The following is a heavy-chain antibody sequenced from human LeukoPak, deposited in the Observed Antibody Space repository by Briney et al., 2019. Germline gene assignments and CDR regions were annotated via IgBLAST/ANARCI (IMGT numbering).Heavy chain of an antibody. V-gene: IGHV3-7*01. Sequence: PWGSLRLSCAASGITFSNSWMCWVRQAPGKGLEWVANIKEDGSEKYYVNSVKGRFTISRDNAKNSLYLQMNSLRAEDTAVYYCARGGGSGSYYKRELDYWGQGTLVTVSS. CDR3: ARGGGSGSYYKRELDY. CDR1: GITFSNSW. J-gene: IGHJ4*02. D-gene: IGHD3-10*01. CDR2: IKEDGSEK.